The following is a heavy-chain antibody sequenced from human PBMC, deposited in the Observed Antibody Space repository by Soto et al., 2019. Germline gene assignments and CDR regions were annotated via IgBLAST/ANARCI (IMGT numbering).Heavy chain of an antibody. CDR2: ISSSSGYI. D-gene: IGHD1-26*01. V-gene: IGHV3-21*01. Sequence: GGSLRLSCAASGFTFSSHTMNWVRQALGKGLEWVSSISSSSGYIYYADSVKGRFTISRDNAKNSLYLQMNSLRDEDTAIYYCARETRHSGSYDYWGQGTLVTVSS. CDR3: ARETRHSGSYDY. J-gene: IGHJ4*01. CDR1: GFTFSSHT.